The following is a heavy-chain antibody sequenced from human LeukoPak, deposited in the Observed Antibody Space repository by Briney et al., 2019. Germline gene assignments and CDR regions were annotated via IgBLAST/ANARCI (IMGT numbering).Heavy chain of an antibody. CDR3: AREHYDSSGYRDY. J-gene: IGHJ4*02. Sequence: PGGSLRLSCAASGFTVSNNYMGWVRQAPAKGLEWVSVIYSVGSTYYADSVRGRFTISRDNSKNTLYLQMESLRAEDTAVYYCAREHYDSSGYRDYWGRGTLVTVSS. CDR2: IYSVGST. CDR1: GFTVSNNY. D-gene: IGHD3-22*01. V-gene: IGHV3-66*01.